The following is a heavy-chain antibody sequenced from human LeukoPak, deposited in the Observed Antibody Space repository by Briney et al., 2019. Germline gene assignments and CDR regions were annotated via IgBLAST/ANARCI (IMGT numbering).Heavy chain of an antibody. Sequence: PGGSLRLSCAASGFTFSSYEMNWVRQAPGKGLEWVSYISSSGSTIYYADSVKGRFTISRDNAKNSLYLQMNSLRAEDTAVYYCAGNPYSSSWSRWVFGGQGTLVTVSS. D-gene: IGHD6-13*01. V-gene: IGHV3-48*03. CDR1: GFTFSSYE. CDR3: AGNPYSSSWSRWVF. J-gene: IGHJ4*02. CDR2: ISSSGSTI.